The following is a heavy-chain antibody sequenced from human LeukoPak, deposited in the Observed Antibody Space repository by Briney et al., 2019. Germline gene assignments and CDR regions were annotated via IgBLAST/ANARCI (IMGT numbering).Heavy chain of an antibody. CDR1: AYSISNAHF. V-gene: IGHV4-38-2*01. D-gene: IGHD2-2*01. CDR3: ISYIPVEAIGQ. CDR2: ISHRGTT. Sequence: SSETLSLTCAVSAYSISNAHFWAWSRQPPGKGLESIASISHRGTTYNNQSIQRRVTISVDPSRRQSSLTLRSVTAADTPIYYCISYIPVEAIGQWGGGTLVTVSS. J-gene: IGHJ4*02.